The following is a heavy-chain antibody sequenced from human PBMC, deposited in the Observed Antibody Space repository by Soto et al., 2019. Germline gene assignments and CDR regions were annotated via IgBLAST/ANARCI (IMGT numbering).Heavy chain of an antibody. CDR3: AREWTGSGSYYNRRYYYYGMDV. Sequence: ASVKVSCKASGYTFTSFYMHWVRQAPGQGLEWMGIINPSGGSTSYAQKFQGRVTMTRDTSTSTVYMELSSLRSEDTAVYYCAREWTGSGSYYNRRYYYYGMDVWGQGTTVTVSS. D-gene: IGHD3-10*01. CDR2: INPSGGST. CDR1: GYTFTSFY. J-gene: IGHJ6*02. V-gene: IGHV1-46*01.